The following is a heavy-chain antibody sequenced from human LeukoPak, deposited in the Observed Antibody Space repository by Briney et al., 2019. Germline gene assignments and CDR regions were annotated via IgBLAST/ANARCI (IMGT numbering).Heavy chain of an antibody. J-gene: IGHJ4*02. V-gene: IGHV4-59*08. CDR3: AKMGYSSGWYHLDS. CDR1: GGSINSYY. CDR2: IYYSGST. Sequence: PSETLSLTCTVSGGSINSYYWSWIRQPPGKGLEWIGYIYYSGSTSYNPSLKSRVTISVDTSNNQFSLQLSSVTAADTAVYYCAKMGYSSGWYHLDSWGQGTLVTVSS. D-gene: IGHD6-19*01.